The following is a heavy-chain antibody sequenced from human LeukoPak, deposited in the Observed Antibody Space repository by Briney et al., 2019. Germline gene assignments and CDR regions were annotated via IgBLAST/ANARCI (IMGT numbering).Heavy chain of an antibody. V-gene: IGHV3-73*01. CDR3: AKDSGLYSSFFDY. CDR2: IRSKADNDAT. Sequence: GGSLRLSCAASGFTFSGSVLLWVRQASGRGLEWVGRIRSKADNDATAYAASVKGRFTISRDDSRNTAYLQMNSLRAEDTAVYYCAKDSGLYSSFFDYWGQGTLVTVSS. J-gene: IGHJ4*02. CDR1: GFTFSGSV. D-gene: IGHD6-6*01.